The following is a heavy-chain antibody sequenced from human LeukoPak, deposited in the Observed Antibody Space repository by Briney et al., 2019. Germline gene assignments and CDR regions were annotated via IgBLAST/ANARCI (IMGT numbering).Heavy chain of an antibody. D-gene: IGHD3-16*01. V-gene: IGHV3-48*01. CDR2: ISINTRTT. CDR1: GFTFSNYG. Sequence: GGSLRLSCAASGFTFSNYGMNWLRQAPGKGVEWVSYISINTRTTHYADSVKGRFTISRDNAKNSLFLQMNSLRAEDTAVYYCATRGNYMAFEYWGQGTLVTVSS. CDR3: ATRGNYMAFEY. J-gene: IGHJ4*02.